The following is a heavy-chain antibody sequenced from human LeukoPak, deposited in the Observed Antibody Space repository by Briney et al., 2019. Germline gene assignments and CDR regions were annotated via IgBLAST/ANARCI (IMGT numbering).Heavy chain of an antibody. Sequence: SETLSLTCAVYGGSFSGYYWSWIRQPPGKGLGWIGEINHSGSTNYNPSLKSRVTILVDTSKNQFSLKLSSVTAADTAVYYCASSWGVDTAMVTVFYWGQGTLVTVSS. CDR1: GGSFSGYY. CDR2: INHSGST. CDR3: ASSWGVDTAMVTVFY. J-gene: IGHJ4*02. V-gene: IGHV4-34*01. D-gene: IGHD5-18*01.